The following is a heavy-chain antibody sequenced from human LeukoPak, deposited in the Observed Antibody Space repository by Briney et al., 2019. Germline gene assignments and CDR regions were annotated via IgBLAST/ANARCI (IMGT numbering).Heavy chain of an antibody. V-gene: IGHV1-2*02. CDR3: ARERGSGSLNWFDP. CDR1: GYTLTGYY. Sequence: ASVKVSCKASGYTLTGYYMHWVRQAPGQGLEWMGWINPNSGGTNYAQKFQGRVTMTRDTSISTAYMELSRLRSDDTAVYYCARERGSGSLNWFDPWGQGTLVTVSS. CDR2: INPNSGGT. J-gene: IGHJ5*02. D-gene: IGHD1-26*01.